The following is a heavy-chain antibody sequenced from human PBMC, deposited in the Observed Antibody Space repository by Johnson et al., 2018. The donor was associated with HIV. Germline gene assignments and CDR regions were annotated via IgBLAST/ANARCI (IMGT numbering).Heavy chain of an antibody. V-gene: IGHV3-66*02. J-gene: IGHJ3*02. CDR3: ARRGYSSSGGAFDI. D-gene: IGHD6-6*01. CDR1: GFTVSSNY. CDR2: NYRGGST. Sequence: VQLVESGGGLVQPGGSLRLSCAASGFTVSSNYMSWVRQAPGKGLVWVSVNYRGGSTYYADSVKGRFTISRDNSKKTLYLQMNSLKAEDTAVYYCARRGYSSSGGAFDIWGQGTMVTVSS.